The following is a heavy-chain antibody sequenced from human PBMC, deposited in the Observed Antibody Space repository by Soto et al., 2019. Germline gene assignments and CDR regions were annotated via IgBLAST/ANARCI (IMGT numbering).Heavy chain of an antibody. CDR2: ISGSGGST. J-gene: IGHJ4*02. CDR3: AKDFTEVVITTYFDY. CDR1: GFTFSSYA. D-gene: IGHD3-22*01. Sequence: GGSLRLSCAASGFTFSSYAMSWVRQAPGKGLEWVSAISGSGGSTYYADSVKGRFTISRDNSKNTLYLQMNSLRAEDTAVYYCAKDFTEVVITTYFDYWGQGTLVTVSS. V-gene: IGHV3-23*01.